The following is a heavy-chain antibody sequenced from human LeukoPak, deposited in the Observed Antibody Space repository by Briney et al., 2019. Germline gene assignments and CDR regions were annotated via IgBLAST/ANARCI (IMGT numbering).Heavy chain of an antibody. CDR1: GGSISSSSYY. V-gene: IGHV4-39*07. CDR3: ARDWGEWELYFQH. CDR2: IYYSGST. Sequence: PSETLSLTCTVSGGSISSSSYYWGWIRQPPGKGLEWIGSIYYSGSTYYNPSLKSRVTISVDTSKNQFSLKLSSVTAADTAVYYCARDWGEWELYFQHWGQGTLVTVSS. J-gene: IGHJ1*01. D-gene: IGHD1-26*01.